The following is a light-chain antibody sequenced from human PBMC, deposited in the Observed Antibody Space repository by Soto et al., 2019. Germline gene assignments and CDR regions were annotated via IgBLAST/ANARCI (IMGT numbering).Light chain of an antibody. Sequence: QSALTQPASVSGSPGQSITISCTGTSSDVGGYNYVSWYQQHPGKAPKLMIYEVSNRPSGVSNRFSGSKSGNTASLTISGLQAEDEADYYCSSYTISSTYVFGTGTKLT. CDR2: EVS. CDR3: SSYTISSTYV. J-gene: IGLJ1*01. CDR1: SSDVGGYNY. V-gene: IGLV2-14*01.